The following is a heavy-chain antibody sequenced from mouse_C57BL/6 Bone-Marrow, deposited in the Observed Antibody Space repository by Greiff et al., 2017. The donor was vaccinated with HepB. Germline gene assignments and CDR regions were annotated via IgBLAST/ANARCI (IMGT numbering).Heavy chain of an antibody. D-gene: IGHD4-1*01. CDR2: ISNGGGST. J-gene: IGHJ2*01. CDR3: ARELGLDYFDY. CDR1: GFTFSDYY. V-gene: IGHV5-12*01. Sequence: EVKLMESGGGLVQPGGSLKLSCAASGFTFSDYYMYWVRQTPEKRLEWVAYISNGGGSTYYPDTVKGRFTISRDNAKNTLYLQMSRLKSEDTAMYYCARELGLDYFDYWGQGTTLTVSS.